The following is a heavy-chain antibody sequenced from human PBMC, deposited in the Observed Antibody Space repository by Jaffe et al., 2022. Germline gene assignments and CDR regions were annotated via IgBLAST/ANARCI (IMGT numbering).Heavy chain of an antibody. CDR1: GFTFDDYA. D-gene: IGHD4-17*01. V-gene: IGHV3-9*01. J-gene: IGHJ4*02. CDR3: AKDYGDSGDFDY. CDR2: ISWNSGSI. Sequence: EVQLVESGGGLVQPGRSLRLSCAASGFTFDDYAMHWVRQAPGKGLEWVSGISWNSGSIGYADSVKGRFTISRDNAKNSLYLQMNSLRAEDTALYYCAKDYGDSGDFDYWGQGTLVTVSS.